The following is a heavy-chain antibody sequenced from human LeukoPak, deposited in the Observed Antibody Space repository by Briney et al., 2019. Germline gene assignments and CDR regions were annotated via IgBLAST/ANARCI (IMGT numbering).Heavy chain of an antibody. CDR3: AKDYNFWSGYYLYWFDP. J-gene: IGHJ5*02. CDR1: GFTFSSYG. CDR2: IRYDGSNK. V-gene: IGHV3-30*02. Sequence: GGSLRLSCAASGFTFSSYGMHWFRQAPGKGLEWVAFIRYDGSNKYYADSVKGRFTISRDNSKNTLYLQMNSLRAEDTAVYYCAKDYNFWSGYYLYWFDPWGQGTLVTVSS. D-gene: IGHD3-3*01.